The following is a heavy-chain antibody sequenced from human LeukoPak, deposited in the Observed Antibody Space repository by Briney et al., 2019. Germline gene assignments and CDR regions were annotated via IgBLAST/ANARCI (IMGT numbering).Heavy chain of an antibody. D-gene: IGHD3-3*01. CDR1: GDSNNSGDYY. V-gene: IGHV4-30-4*08. CDR3: ARQRFLEWLSWFDP. CDR2: IYYSGST. Sequence: SETLSLTCTVSGDSNNSGDYYWSWIRQPPGKGLEWIGYIYYSGSTYYNPSLKSRVTISLDTSKNQFSLRLSSVTAADTAVYYCARQRFLEWLSWFDPWGQGTLVTVSS. J-gene: IGHJ5*02.